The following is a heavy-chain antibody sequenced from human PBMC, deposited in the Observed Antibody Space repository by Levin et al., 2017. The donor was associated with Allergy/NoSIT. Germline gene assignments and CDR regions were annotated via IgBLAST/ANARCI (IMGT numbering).Heavy chain of an antibody. Sequence: ASVKVSCKASGYTFTASALSWVRQAPGQGLEWMGWINTNTGNPTYVQGFAGRSVFSLDTSVRTAYLQIFSLQAEDTAVYYCARGYRCTAGRCYMDVWGQGTAVIVSS. D-gene: IGHD2-8*02. CDR1: GYTFTASA. J-gene: IGHJ6*03. CDR2: INTNTGNP. V-gene: IGHV7-4-1*01. CDR3: ARGYRCTAGRCYMDV.